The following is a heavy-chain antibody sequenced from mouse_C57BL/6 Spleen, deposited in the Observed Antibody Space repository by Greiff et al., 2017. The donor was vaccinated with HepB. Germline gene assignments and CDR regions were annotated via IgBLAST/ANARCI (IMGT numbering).Heavy chain of an antibody. J-gene: IGHJ4*01. V-gene: IGHV1-80*01. Sequence: VKVVESGAELVKPVASVKISCKASGYAFSSYWMNWVKQRPGKGLEWIGQIYPGDGDTNYNGKFKGKATLTADKSSSTAYMQLSSLTSEDSAVYFCAREGVSEGYAMDYWGQGTSVTVSS. CDR3: AREGVSEGYAMDY. CDR2: IYPGDGDT. CDR1: GYAFSSYW.